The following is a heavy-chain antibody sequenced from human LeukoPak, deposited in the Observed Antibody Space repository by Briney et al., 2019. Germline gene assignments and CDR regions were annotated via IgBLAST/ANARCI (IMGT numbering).Heavy chain of an antibody. D-gene: IGHD5-18*01. V-gene: IGHV3-13*01. Sequence: GGSQRLSCTASGFTLGSHDMHWVRQIPGQGLEWVAAVSSGFHAFSADSVQGRFTVSREDARNSLYLQMNSLRAGDTAVYYCVREARGYHYTYFDYWGQGTLVTVSS. CDR1: GFTLGSHD. CDR2: VSSGFHA. CDR3: VREARGYHYTYFDY. J-gene: IGHJ4*02.